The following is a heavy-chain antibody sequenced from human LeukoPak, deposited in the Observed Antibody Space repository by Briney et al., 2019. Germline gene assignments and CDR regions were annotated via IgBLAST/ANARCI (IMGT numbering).Heavy chain of an antibody. D-gene: IGHD5-18*01. J-gene: IGHJ4*02. V-gene: IGHV3-21*01. Sequence: PGGSLRLSCAASGFSIKSYSMTWVRQAPGKGLEWVATISSSGGYIYYADSVKGRFTISRDTVQSSLFLQLNSLRVEDTAVYNCARLRDTVTSASDYWGQGTLVTVSS. CDR2: ISSSGGYI. CDR3: ARLRDTVTSASDY. CDR1: GFSIKSYS.